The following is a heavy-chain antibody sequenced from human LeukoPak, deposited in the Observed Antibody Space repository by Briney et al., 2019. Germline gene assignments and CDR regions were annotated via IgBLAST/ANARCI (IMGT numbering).Heavy chain of an antibody. V-gene: IGHV1-8*03. CDR3: ARDVVPLGYYDSSGYYFYY. D-gene: IGHD3-22*01. J-gene: IGHJ4*02. CDR1: GYTFTSYD. Sequence: ASVKVSCKASGYTFTSYDINWVRQATGQGLEWMGWMNPNSGNTGYAQKFQGRVTITRNTSISTAYMELSSLRSEDTAVYYCARDVVPLGYYDSSGYYFYYWGQGTLVTVSS. CDR2: MNPNSGNT.